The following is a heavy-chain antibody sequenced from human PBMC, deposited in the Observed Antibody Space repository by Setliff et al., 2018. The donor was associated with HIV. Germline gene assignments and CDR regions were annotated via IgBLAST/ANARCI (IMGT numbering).Heavy chain of an antibody. D-gene: IGHD3-22*01. Sequence: ASVKVSCKASGYTFTSYDINWVRQATGQGLEWMGWMNPNSGNTGYAQKFQGRVTITRNTSISTAYMELSSLRSEDTAVYYCARASYYYDSSGSFYFDYWGQGTLVTVSS. CDR2: MNPNSGNT. CDR1: GYTFTSYD. J-gene: IGHJ4*02. V-gene: IGHV1-8*03. CDR3: ARASYYYDSSGSFYFDY.